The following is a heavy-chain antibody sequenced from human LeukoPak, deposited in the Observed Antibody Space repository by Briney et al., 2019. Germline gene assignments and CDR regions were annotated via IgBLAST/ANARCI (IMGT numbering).Heavy chain of an antibody. CDR2: INPSGGST. CDR3: ARDGLRFLEWLPLDNYYYYYGMDV. CDR1: GYTFTSYY. V-gene: IGHV1-46*01. J-gene: IGHJ6*02. D-gene: IGHD3-3*01. Sequence: ASVKVSCKASGYTFTSYYMHWVRQAPGQGLEWMGIINPSGGSTSYAQKFQGRVTMTRDTSTSTVYMELSSLRSEDTAVYYCARDGLRFLEWLPLDNYYYYYGMDVWGQGTTVTVSS.